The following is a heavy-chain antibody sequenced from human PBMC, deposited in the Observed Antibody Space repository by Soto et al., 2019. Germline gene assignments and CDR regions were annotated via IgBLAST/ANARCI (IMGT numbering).Heavy chain of an antibody. D-gene: IGHD3-9*01. CDR2: IYYSGST. V-gene: IGHV4-39*01. Sequence: PSETLSLTCTVSGGSISSSSYYWGWIRQPPGKGLEWIGSIYYSGSTYYNPSLKSRVTISVDTSKNQFSLKLSSVTAADTAVYYCERKPRGLCTIDVWGQGSLVTVSS. CDR3: ERKPRGLCTIDV. J-gene: IGHJ4*02. CDR1: GGSISSSSYY.